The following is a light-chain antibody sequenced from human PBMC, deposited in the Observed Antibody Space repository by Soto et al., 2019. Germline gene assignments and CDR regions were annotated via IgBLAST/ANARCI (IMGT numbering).Light chain of an antibody. CDR3: SLYTSSDTPYV. CDR1: SSDVGAYDY. CDR2: VVS. V-gene: IGLV2-14*01. J-gene: IGLJ1*01. Sequence: QSVLTQPASVSGSPGQSITISCTGTSSDVGAYDYVSWYQQHPDKAPKLIIYVVSNRPSGVSNRFSGSKSGNTASLTISGLQAEDEADYYCSLYTSSDTPYVFGTGTNLTVL.